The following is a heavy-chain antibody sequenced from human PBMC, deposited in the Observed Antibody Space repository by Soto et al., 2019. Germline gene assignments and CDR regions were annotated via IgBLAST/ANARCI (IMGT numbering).Heavy chain of an antibody. V-gene: IGHV2-5*02. D-gene: IGHD2-15*01. CDR3: AHRRLYCSGGRCYPVSDY. Sequence: QITLKESGPTLVKPTQTLTLTCTFSGFSLSTSGVGVGWIRQPPGKALEWLALIYWDDDKCYSPSLKSRLTITKDTSKNQVVLTMTNMDPVDTATYYCAHRRLYCSGGRCYPVSDYWGQGTLVTVSS. CDR1: GFSLSTSGVG. J-gene: IGHJ4*02. CDR2: IYWDDDK.